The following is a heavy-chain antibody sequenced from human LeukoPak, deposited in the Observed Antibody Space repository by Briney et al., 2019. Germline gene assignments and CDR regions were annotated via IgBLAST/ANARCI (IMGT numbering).Heavy chain of an antibody. CDR1: GFTFSSYA. V-gene: IGHV3-30-3*01. J-gene: IGHJ6*02. CDR2: ISYDGSNK. CDR3: ARDIRVRAGSDYYYYYGMGV. Sequence: PGRSLRLSCAASGFTFSSYAIHWVRQTPGKGLEWVAVISYDGSNKYYADSVKGRFTISRDNSKNTLYLQMNSLIVEDTAVYYCARDIRVRAGSDYYYYYGMGVWGQGTTVTVSS. D-gene: IGHD3-10*01.